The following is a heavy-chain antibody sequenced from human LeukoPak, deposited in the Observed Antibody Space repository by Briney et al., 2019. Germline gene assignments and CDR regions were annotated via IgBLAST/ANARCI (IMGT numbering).Heavy chain of an antibody. J-gene: IGHJ6*03. CDR2: ISAYNGNT. D-gene: IGHD3-22*01. Sequence: ASVKVSCTASGYTFTSYGISWVRQAPGQGLEWMGWISAYNGNTNYAQKLQGRVTMTTDTSTSTAYMELRSLRSDDTAVYYCARMEREHYYDSSGFYYYYYYMDVWGKGTTVTISS. CDR3: ARMEREHYYDSSGFYYYYYYMDV. CDR1: GYTFTSYG. V-gene: IGHV1-18*01.